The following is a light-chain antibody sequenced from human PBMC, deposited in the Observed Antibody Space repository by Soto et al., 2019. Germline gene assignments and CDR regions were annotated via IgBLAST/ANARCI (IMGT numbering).Light chain of an antibody. CDR2: GAS. CDR3: QQFGSSSWT. Sequence: ESVLTQSPGTLSLSPGEKATLSCRASQSVSSSYLAWYQQKPGQAPRLLIYGASSRATGIPDRFSGSGSGTDFTLTVSSLEPEDFAVYYCQQFGSSSWTFGQGTKVVIK. J-gene: IGKJ1*01. V-gene: IGKV3-20*01. CDR1: QSVSSSY.